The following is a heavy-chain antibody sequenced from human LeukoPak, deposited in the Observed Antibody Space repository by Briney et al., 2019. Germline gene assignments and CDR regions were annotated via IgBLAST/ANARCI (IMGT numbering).Heavy chain of an antibody. CDR2: IYYSGST. V-gene: IGHV4-30-4*02. Sequence: SDTLSLTCTVSGGSISSGDYYWRWLRQPPGKGLEWLGYIYYSGSTYYNPSLKSRVTISVDTSKNQFSLKLSSVTAADTAVYYCARDRDNWFDPWGQGTLVTVSS. D-gene: IGHD3-10*01. CDR3: ARDRDNWFDP. J-gene: IGHJ5*02. CDR1: GGSISSGDYY.